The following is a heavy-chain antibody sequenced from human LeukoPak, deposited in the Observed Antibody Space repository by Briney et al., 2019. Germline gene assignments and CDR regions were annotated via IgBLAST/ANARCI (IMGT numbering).Heavy chain of an antibody. CDR2: ISSSGGST. V-gene: IGHV3-23*01. CDR1: RFTFSSYG. J-gene: IGHJ4*02. Sequence: GGSLRLSCAASRFTFSSYGMSWVRQAPGKGLEWVSGISSSGGSTYYADSVKGRFTISRDNSRNTLYLQMNSLRAEDTAVYYCARHLLWFGELSGGFDYWGQGTLVTVPS. CDR3: ARHLLWFGELSGGFDY. D-gene: IGHD3-10*01.